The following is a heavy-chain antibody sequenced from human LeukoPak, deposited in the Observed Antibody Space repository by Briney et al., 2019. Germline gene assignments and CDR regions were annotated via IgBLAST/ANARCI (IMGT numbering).Heavy chain of an antibody. V-gene: IGHV3-48*03. J-gene: IGHJ4*02. CDR2: ISSSGSPI. D-gene: IGHD3-3*01. CDR1: GFTFSSYE. CDR3: ARVPHYNFWSGYSFDY. Sequence: PGGSLRLSCAASGFTFSSYEMSWVRQAPGKGLEWISYISSSGSPIYYADSVKGRFTISRDNAKNSLYLQMNSLRAEDTAFYYCARVPHYNFWSGYSFDYWGQGTLVTVSS.